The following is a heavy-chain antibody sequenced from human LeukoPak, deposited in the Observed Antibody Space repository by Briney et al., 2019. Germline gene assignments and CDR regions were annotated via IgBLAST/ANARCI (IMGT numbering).Heavy chain of an antibody. J-gene: IGHJ6*02. D-gene: IGHD3-16*01. CDR1: GNYW. CDR3: ARGGGLDV. Sequence: PGGSLRLSCAASGNYWMHWVRQAPGKGLVWVSHINSDGSSTSYADSVKGRFTISRDNAKNTLYLQMSNLRAEDTAVYFCARGGGLDVWGQGATVTVSS. V-gene: IGHV3-74*01. CDR2: INSDGSST.